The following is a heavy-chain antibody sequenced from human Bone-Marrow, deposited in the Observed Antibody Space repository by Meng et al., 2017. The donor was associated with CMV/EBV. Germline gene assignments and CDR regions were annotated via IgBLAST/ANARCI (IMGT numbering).Heavy chain of an antibody. V-gene: IGHV1-2*02. CDR3: ASYRSDLRGQYSYHYVMDV. Sequence: ASVKVSCKASGYTFTDYYMHWVRQAPGQGLEWMGWINPNSGGTNYAQKFQGRVTMTRDTSITTAYMELSRLRSDDTAVYYWASYRSDLRGQYSYHYVMDVWGQGTTVTVSS. D-gene: IGHD3-10*01. CDR1: GYTFTDYY. J-gene: IGHJ6*01. CDR2: INPNSGGT.